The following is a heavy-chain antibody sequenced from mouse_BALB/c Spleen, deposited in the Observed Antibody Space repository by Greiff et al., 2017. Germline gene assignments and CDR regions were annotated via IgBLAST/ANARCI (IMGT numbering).Heavy chain of an antibody. Sequence: EVKLMESGPGLVKPSQTVSLTCTVTGISITTGNYRWSWIRQFPGNKLEWIGYIYYSGTITYNPSLTSRTTITRDTSKNQFFLEMNSLTAEDTATYYCARVYGNYGYYFDYWGQGTTLTVSS. CDR2: IYYSGTI. CDR3: ARVYGNYGYYFDY. J-gene: IGHJ2*01. CDR1: GISITTGNYR. D-gene: IGHD2-1*01. V-gene: IGHV3-5*02.